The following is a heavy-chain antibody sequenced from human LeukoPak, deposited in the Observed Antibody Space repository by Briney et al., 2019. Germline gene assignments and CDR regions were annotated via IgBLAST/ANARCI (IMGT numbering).Heavy chain of an antibody. Sequence: GGSLRLSCSASGFTFSSSPMHWLRQAPGKGLEFVSAISSDGGATYYADSVRGRFTISRDNSKNTLFLQMSSLRAADTAVYYCVKEIAYYDYWGQGTLVTVSS. D-gene: IGHD2/OR15-2a*01. J-gene: IGHJ4*02. V-gene: IGHV3-64D*06. CDR1: GFTFSSSP. CDR3: VKEIAYYDY. CDR2: ISSDGGAT.